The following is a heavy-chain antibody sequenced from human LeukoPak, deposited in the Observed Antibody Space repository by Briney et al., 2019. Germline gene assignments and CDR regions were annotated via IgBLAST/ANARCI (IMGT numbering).Heavy chain of an antibody. V-gene: IGHV1-2*02. CDR1: GYTFTGYY. D-gene: IGHD3-22*01. Sequence: ASVKGSCRASGYTFTGYYMHWVRQAPGQGPEWMGWINPKNGGTKLAQKFQGRVTMTTDTSISTAYMELSKLTSDDTAMYYCARDQGNGYYINWFDPWGQGTLVTVSS. CDR2: INPKNGGT. J-gene: IGHJ5*02. CDR3: ARDQGNGYYINWFDP.